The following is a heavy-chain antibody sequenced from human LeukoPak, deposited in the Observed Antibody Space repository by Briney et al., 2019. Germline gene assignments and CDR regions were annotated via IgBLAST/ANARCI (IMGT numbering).Heavy chain of an antibody. V-gene: IGHV3-23*01. CDR2: ISGSGGST. J-gene: IGHJ4*02. D-gene: IGHD6-25*01. CDR1: GFTFSSYA. Sequence: PGGSLSLSCAASGFTFSSYAMSWVRQAPGKGLEWVSAISGSGGSTYYADSVKGRFTTSRDNSKNTLYLQMNSLRAEDTAVYYCAKDRGGRNEVDYWGQGTLVTVSS. CDR3: AKDRGGRNEVDY.